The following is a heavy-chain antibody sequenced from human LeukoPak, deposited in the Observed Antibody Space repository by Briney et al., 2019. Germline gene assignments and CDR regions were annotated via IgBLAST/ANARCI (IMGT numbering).Heavy chain of an antibody. Sequence: GGSLRLSSAASGFTFSSYAMHWVRQAPRKGLEWVAVISYDGSNKYYADSVKGRFTISRDNSKNTLYLQMNSLRAEDTAVYYCARGVATITNYYYYGMDVWGQGTTVTVSS. CDR1: GFTFSSYA. CDR2: ISYDGSNK. J-gene: IGHJ6*02. D-gene: IGHD5-12*01. CDR3: ARGVATITNYYYYGMDV. V-gene: IGHV3-30-3*01.